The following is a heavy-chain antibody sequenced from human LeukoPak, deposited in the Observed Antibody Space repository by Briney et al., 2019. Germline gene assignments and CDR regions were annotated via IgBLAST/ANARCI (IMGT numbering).Heavy chain of an antibody. J-gene: IGHJ4*02. D-gene: IGHD3-9*01. CDR2: INHSGST. Sequence: KPSETLSFTCVVYGGSFSGYFWSWIRQPPGKGLEWIGEINHSGSTNYNPSLKSRVTISVDTSKNQFSLKLSSVTAADTAVYYCAFSRDFPLTAYPDYWGQGTLVTVSS. V-gene: IGHV4-34*01. CDR3: AFSRDFPLTAYPDY. CDR1: GGSFSGYF.